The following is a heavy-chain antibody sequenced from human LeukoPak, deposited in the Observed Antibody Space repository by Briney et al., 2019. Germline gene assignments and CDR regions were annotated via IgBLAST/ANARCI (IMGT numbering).Heavy chain of an antibody. Sequence: KASETLSLTCTVSGGSITNYYWTWIRQPPGKGLEWIGHISESGSANYNPSLKSRVTISVDTSKNQFSLKLSSVTAADTAVYYCARYSYGGYYFDYWGQGTLVTVSS. CDR1: GGSITNYY. V-gene: IGHV4-59*01. CDR3: ARYSYGGYYFDY. D-gene: IGHD5-18*01. J-gene: IGHJ4*02. CDR2: ISESGSA.